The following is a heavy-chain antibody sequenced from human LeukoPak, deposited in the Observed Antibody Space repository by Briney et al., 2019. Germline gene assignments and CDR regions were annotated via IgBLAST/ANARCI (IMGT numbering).Heavy chain of an antibody. CDR3: ARHVSYYGSGSYPSTYYYYYYYMDV. D-gene: IGHD3-10*01. J-gene: IGHJ6*03. Sequence: GESLQISCQGSGSTFTSYWIGWVRQVPGKGLEWMGIIYPGDSDTKYSPSFQGQVTISADKSISTAYLQWSSLKASDTAMYYCARHVSYYGSGSYPSTYYYYYYYMDVWGKGTTVTVSS. V-gene: IGHV5-51*01. CDR2: IYPGDSDT. CDR1: GSTFTSYW.